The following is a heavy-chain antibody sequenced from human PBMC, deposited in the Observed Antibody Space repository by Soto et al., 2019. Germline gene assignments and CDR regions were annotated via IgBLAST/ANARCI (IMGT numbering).Heavy chain of an antibody. CDR2: IYSGGST. D-gene: IGHD2-21*02. J-gene: IGHJ5*02. Sequence: ESGGGLVQPGGSLRLSCAASGFSVSRNYMKWVRQAPGKGLEWVSVIYSGGSTYYADSVKGRFTISRDNFKNTLYLQMNSLRAEDTAVYYCARSGGNYWFDPWGQGTLVIVSS. CDR3: ARSGGNYWFDP. V-gene: IGHV3-66*01. CDR1: GFSVSRNY.